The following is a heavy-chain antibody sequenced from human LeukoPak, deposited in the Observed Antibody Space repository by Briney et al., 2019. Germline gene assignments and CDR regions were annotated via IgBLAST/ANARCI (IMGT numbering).Heavy chain of an antibody. V-gene: IGHV3-23*01. J-gene: IGHJ4*02. D-gene: IGHD6-13*01. CDR1: GFSFSNYA. CDR2: ISGSGDST. CDR3: AKDRYSSWYLTLDY. Sequence: PGGSLRLSCAASGFSFSNYAMNWVRQAPGKGLEWVSVISGSGDSTNYADSVKGRFTISRDNSKNTLYLQMNSLRAEDTAVYYCAKDRYSSWYLTLDYWGQGTLVTVSS.